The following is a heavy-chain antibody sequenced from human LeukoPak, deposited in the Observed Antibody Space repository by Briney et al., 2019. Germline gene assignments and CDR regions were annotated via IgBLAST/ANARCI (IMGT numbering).Heavy chain of an antibody. D-gene: IGHD3-22*01. Sequence: SETLSLSCTVSGFTISSTSSYWGCIRQPPGQGLEWIGSFRDSGKTYSNPSIKSRVTMSLAASKNQFTLRLTSVTAADTAVYSCARHYYDRSGLAYYFDYWGQGTLVTVSS. CDR3: ARHYYDRSGLAYYFDY. CDR1: GFTISSTSSY. CDR2: FRDSGKT. J-gene: IGHJ4*02. V-gene: IGHV4-39*01.